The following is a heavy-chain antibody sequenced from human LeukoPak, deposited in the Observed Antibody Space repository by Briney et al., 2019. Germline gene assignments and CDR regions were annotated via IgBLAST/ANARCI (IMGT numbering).Heavy chain of an antibody. CDR1: GGSISSYY. V-gene: IGHV4-59*01. CDR3: ARQYSSGWYQIDY. CDR2: IYYSGST. J-gene: IGHJ4*02. Sequence: SETLSLTCTVSGGSISSYYWSWIRQPPGKGLEWIGYIYYSGSTNYNPSLKSRVTISVDTSKNQFSLKLSSVAAADTAVYYCARQYSSGWYQIDYWGQGTLVTVSS. D-gene: IGHD6-19*01.